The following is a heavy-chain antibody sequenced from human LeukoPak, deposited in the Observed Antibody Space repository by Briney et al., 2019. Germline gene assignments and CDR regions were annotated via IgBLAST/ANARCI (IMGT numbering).Heavy chain of an antibody. V-gene: IGHV3-48*04. CDR1: GFTFSSYA. Sequence: GGSLRLSCAASGFTFSSYAMNWVRQAPGKGLEWVAYISSGGSTIYYADSVKGRFTISRDSAKNSLYLQMNSLRAEDTAVYYCARGGYYYYMDVWGKGTTVTISS. CDR2: ISSGGSTI. CDR3: ARGGYYYYMDV. J-gene: IGHJ6*03.